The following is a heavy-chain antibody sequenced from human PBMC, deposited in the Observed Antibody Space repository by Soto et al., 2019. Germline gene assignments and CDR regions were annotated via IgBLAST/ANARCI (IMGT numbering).Heavy chain of an antibody. CDR3: AKEMVFFGVVTLVFDY. J-gene: IGHJ4*02. CDR2: ISGSGGST. D-gene: IGHD3-3*01. CDR1: GFTLSSYA. Sequence: GGSLRLSCAASGFTLSSYAMSWVRQAPGKGLEWVSAISGSGGSTYYADSVKGRFTISRDNSKNTLYLQMNSLRAEDTAVYYCAKEMVFFGVVTLVFDYWGQGTLVTVSS. V-gene: IGHV3-23*01.